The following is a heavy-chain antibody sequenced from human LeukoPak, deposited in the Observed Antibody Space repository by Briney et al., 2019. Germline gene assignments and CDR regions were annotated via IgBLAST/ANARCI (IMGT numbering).Heavy chain of an antibody. D-gene: IGHD3-10*01. CDR3: ARTYYYGSGSYLNRYYMDV. J-gene: IGHJ6*03. CDR2: ISAYNGNT. CDR1: GYTDTTYG. V-gene: IGHV1-18*01. Sequence: ASVKVSCKASGYTDTTYGITWVRQAPGQGLEWMGWISAYNGNTNYAQKLQGRVTMTTDTSTSTAYMELRSLRSDDTAVYYCARTYYYGSGSYLNRYYMDVWGKGTTVTVSS.